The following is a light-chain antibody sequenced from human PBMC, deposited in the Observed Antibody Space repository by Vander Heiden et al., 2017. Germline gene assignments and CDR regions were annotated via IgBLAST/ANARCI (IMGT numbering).Light chain of an antibody. CDR1: QDILNY. V-gene: IGKV1-33*01. CDR2: DAS. CDR3: QQYHTLIT. J-gene: IGKJ4*01. Sequence: HMTPSLSPLSASVGDRVTITCQASQDILNYVNWYQQRPEKAPKLLVYDASYLESVVPSRFSGSRSGTHFSFTVTSQQPENVGTYYCQQYHTLITFGGGTKVEI.